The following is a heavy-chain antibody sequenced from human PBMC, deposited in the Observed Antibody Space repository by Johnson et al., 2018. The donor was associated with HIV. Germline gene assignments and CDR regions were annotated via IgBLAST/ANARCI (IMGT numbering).Heavy chain of an antibody. CDR3: ARGAFLKVYVSDDAFDI. V-gene: IGHV3-30*01. D-gene: IGHD2-8*01. CDR1: GFTFSSNA. Sequence: QEQLVESGGGVVQPGRSLRLSCAASGFTFSSNAMHWVRQAPGKGLEWVAVISYDGSNKNYADSVKGRFTISRDNSKNTLYLQLNNLRAEDTAVYYCARGAFLKVYVSDDAFDIWGQGTMVTVSS. J-gene: IGHJ3*02. CDR2: ISYDGSNK.